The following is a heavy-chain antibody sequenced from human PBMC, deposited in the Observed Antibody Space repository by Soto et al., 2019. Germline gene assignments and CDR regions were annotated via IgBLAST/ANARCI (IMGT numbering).Heavy chain of an antibody. J-gene: IGHJ6*02. D-gene: IGHD2-2*02. Sequence: ASVKVSCKASGYTFTSYGISWVRQAPGQGLEWMGWISAYNGNTNYAQKLQGRVTMTTDASTSTAYMELRSLRSDDTAVYYCARDTGIVVVPAAIPGYGMDVWGQGTTVTVSS. V-gene: IGHV1-18*01. CDR1: GYTFTSYG. CDR2: ISAYNGNT. CDR3: ARDTGIVVVPAAIPGYGMDV.